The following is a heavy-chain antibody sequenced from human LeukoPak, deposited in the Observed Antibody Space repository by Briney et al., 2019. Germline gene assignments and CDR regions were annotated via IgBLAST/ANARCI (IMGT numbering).Heavy chain of an antibody. D-gene: IGHD6-6*01. Sequence: GGSLRLSCAASGFIFDDYAMHWVRQAPGKGLEWVSGISWNSGSIGYADSVKGRFTISRDNAKNSLYLQMNSLGAEDTALYYCAKDRDYSSSGASVDYWGQGTLVTVSS. V-gene: IGHV3-9*01. CDR3: AKDRDYSSSGASVDY. CDR1: GFIFDDYA. J-gene: IGHJ4*02. CDR2: ISWNSGSI.